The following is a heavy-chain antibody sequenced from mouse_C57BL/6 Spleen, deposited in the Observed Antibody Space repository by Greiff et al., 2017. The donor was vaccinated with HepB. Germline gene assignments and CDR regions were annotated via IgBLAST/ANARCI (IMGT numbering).Heavy chain of an antibody. V-gene: IGHV5-9*01. J-gene: IGHJ3*01. CDR3: ARRDTTVVEAY. D-gene: IGHD1-1*01. CDR2: ISGGGGNT. Sequence: EVQVVESGGGLVKPGGSLKLSCAASGFTFSSYTMSWVRQTPEKRLEWVATISGGGGNTYYPDSVKGRFTISRDNAKNTLYLQMGSLRSEDTALYYCARRDTTVVEAYWGQGTLVTVSA. CDR1: GFTFSSYT.